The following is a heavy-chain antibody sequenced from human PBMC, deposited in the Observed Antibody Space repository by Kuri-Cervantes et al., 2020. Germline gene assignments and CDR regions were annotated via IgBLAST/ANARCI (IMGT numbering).Heavy chain of an antibody. CDR2: IIPIFGTA. Sequence: SCKASGGTFSSYAISWVRQAPGQGLEWMGGIIPIFGTANYAQKFQGRVTITADESTSTAYMELSSLRSEDTAVYYCATDVRTKGAFDYWGQGTLVTVSS. V-gene: IGHV1-69*01. CDR3: ATDVRTKGAFDY. J-gene: IGHJ4*02. CDR1: GGTFSSYA. D-gene: IGHD2/OR15-2a*01.